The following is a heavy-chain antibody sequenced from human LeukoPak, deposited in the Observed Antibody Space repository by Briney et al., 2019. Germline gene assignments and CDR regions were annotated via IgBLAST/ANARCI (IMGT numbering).Heavy chain of an antibody. CDR3: ARELTYYYYYMDV. Sequence: SETLSLTCAVYGGSFSGYYWSWIRQPPGKGLEWIGEIKHSGSTNYNPSLKSRVTISVDTSKNQFSLKLSSVTAADTAVYYCARELTYYYYYMDVWGKGTTVTVSS. V-gene: IGHV4-34*01. CDR1: GGSFSGYY. CDR2: IKHSGST. D-gene: IGHD3-10*01. J-gene: IGHJ6*03.